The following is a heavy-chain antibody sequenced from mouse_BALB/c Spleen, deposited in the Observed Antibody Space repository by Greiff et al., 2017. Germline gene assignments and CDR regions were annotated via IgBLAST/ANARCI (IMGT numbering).Heavy chain of an antibody. CDR3: ARYHYGSFYAMDY. CDR2: IDTSDSYT. Sequence: QVQLQQPGAELGMPGASVKMSCKASGYTFTDYLMHWVKQRPGQGLEWIGAIDTSDSYTSYNQKFKGKATLTVDESSSTAYMQLSSLTSEDSAVYYCARYHYGSFYAMDYWGQGTSVTVSS. CDR1: GYTFTDYL. V-gene: IGHV1-69*01. J-gene: IGHJ4*01. D-gene: IGHD1-2*01.